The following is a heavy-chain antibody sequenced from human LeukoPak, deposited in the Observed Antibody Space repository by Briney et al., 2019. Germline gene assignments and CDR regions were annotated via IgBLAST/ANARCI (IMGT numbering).Heavy chain of an antibody. CDR2: IIGRTSGGAS. J-gene: IGHJ4*02. D-gene: IGHD3-22*01. CDR3: TTYRYSYDVTGYSYFDY. CDR1: GLSFSNAW. Sequence: GGSLRLSCTASGLSFSNAWMSWVRQAPEKGLEWVGRIIGRTSGGASDYAAPVRRRLTISSDDSPDTLYLQMSILKTEDTAVYYCTTYRYSYDVTGYSYFDYWGQGIPVTVSS. V-gene: IGHV3-15*01.